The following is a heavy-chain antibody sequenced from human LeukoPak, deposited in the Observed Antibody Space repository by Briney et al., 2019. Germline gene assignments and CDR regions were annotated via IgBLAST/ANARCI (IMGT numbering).Heavy chain of an antibody. CDR3: ARVGVSRVYDY. CDR1: GGSFSGYY. J-gene: IGHJ4*02. D-gene: IGHD2-8*02. Sequence: SETLSLTCAVYGGSFSGYYWSWIRQPPGKELEWIGEINHSGSTNYNPSLKSRVTISVDTSKNQFSLKLSSVTAADTAVYYCARVGVSRVYDYWGQGTLVTVSS. CDR2: INHSGST. V-gene: IGHV4-34*01.